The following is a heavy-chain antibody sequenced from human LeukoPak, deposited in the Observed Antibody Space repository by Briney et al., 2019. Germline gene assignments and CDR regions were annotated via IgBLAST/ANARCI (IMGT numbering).Heavy chain of an antibody. J-gene: IGHJ4*02. CDR2: ISSSGSFT. V-gene: IGHV3-23*01. Sequence: PGGSPRLSCAASGFTFSSYAMSWVRQAPGKGLEWVSGISSSGSFTYYADSVKGRFAISRDNSKNTLYLHMNSLRAGDTAVYFCARLPTTVSFFDYWGQGTLVSVSS. CDR1: GFTFSSYA. CDR3: ARLPTTVSFFDY. D-gene: IGHD4-17*01.